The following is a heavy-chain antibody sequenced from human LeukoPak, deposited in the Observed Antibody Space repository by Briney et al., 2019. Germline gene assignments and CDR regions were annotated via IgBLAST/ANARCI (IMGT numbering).Heavy chain of an antibody. CDR3: ARPSRRLGATYCSGGSCYSFPFDY. J-gene: IGHJ4*02. CDR1: GGSISGYY. D-gene: IGHD2-15*01. V-gene: IGHV4-34*01. CDR2: INHSGST. Sequence: SETLSLTCTVSGGSISGYYWSWIRQPPGKGLEWIGEINHSGSTNYNPSLKSRVTISVDTSKNQFSLKLSSVTAADTAVYYCARPSRRLGATYCSGGSCYSFPFDYWGQGTLVTVSS.